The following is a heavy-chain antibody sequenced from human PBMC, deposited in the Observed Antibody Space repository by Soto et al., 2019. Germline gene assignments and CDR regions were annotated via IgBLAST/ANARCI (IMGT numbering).Heavy chain of an antibody. J-gene: IGHJ6*03. CDR1: GYTFTSYN. D-gene: IGHD3-3*01. CDR3: ARLTRRGTWSGEYYYYYYMDV. V-gene: IGHV1-8*01. CDR2: MNPNSGNT. Sequence: ASVKVSCKASGYTFTSYNINWVRQATGQGLEWMGWMNPNSGNTGYAQKFQGRVTMTRNTSISTAYMELSSLRSEDTAVYYCARLTRRGTWSGEYYYYYYMDVWGKGTTVTVSS.